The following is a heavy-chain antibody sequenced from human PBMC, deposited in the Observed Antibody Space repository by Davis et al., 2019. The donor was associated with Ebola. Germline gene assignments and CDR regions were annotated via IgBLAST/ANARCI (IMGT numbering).Heavy chain of an antibody. Sequence: ASVKVSCKASGYTFTSYDINWVRQATGQGLEWMGWMNPNSGNTGYAQKFQGRVTITADESTSTAYMELSSLRSEDTAVYYCARTDYSNSRDYYYYYMDVWGKGTTVTVSS. CDR1: GYTFTSYD. CDR3: ARTDYSNSRDYYYYYMDV. J-gene: IGHJ6*03. V-gene: IGHV1-8*01. CDR2: MNPNSGNT. D-gene: IGHD4-11*01.